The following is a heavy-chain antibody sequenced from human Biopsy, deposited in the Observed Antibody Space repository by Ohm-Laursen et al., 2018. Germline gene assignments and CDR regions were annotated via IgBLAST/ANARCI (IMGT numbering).Heavy chain of an antibody. CDR1: GESFSGYY. CDR3: ARAIYCTTSTCYQRGMDV. CDR2: VYHSGDT. V-gene: IGHV4-38-2*01. J-gene: IGHJ6*02. Sequence: SETLSLTCAVYGESFSGYYWGWIRQSPGKGLEWIGSVYHSGDTYSNPSLNSRVTISADRFKNQVSLKLSSVTAADTAVYYCARAIYCTTSTCYQRGMDVWGQGTTVTVAS. D-gene: IGHD2/OR15-2a*01.